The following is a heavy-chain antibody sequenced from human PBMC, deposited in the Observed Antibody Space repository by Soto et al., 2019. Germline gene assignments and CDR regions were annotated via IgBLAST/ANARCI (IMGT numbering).Heavy chain of an antibody. Sequence: SQTLSFTCAISGDSVSSNSAAWNWIRQSPSRGLEWLGRTYYRSKWYSVYAVSVKSRATIKPDTSKNQFSLQLNSVTAADTAVYYCASQYYDILTGSDYWGQGTLVTVSS. D-gene: IGHD3-9*01. CDR3: ASQYYDILTGSDY. CDR1: GDSVSSNSAA. V-gene: IGHV6-1*01. J-gene: IGHJ4*02. CDR2: TYYRSKWYS.